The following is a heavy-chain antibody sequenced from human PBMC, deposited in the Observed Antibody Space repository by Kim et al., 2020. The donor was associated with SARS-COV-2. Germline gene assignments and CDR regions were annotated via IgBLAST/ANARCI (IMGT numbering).Heavy chain of an antibody. J-gene: IGHJ6*03. V-gene: IGHV1-69*02. CDR3: ARISYYMDV. CDR2: LGIA. Sequence: LGIANYDKKCQGRVTITADQSTSTAYMELGSLRSEDTAVYYCARISYYMDVWGKGTTVTVSS.